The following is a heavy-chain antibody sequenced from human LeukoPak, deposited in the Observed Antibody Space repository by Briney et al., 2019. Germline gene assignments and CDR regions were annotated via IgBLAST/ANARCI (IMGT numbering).Heavy chain of an antibody. CDR3: ARDSGFRRNRYFDL. CDR1: GDSISSSDYY. Sequence: PSETLSLTCTVSGDSISSSDYYWGWIRQPPGKGLEWIGSFYYSGSTLYNPSLESRVSISVDTSKNQFSLKLSSVTAADTAVYYCARDSGFRRNRYFDLWGRGTLVTVSS. J-gene: IGHJ2*01. D-gene: IGHD3-10*01. V-gene: IGHV4-39*07. CDR2: FYYSGST.